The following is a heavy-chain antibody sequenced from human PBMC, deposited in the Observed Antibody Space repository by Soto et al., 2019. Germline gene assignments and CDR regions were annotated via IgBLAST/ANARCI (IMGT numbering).Heavy chain of an antibody. CDR2: INPSGGST. J-gene: IGHJ4*02. V-gene: IGHV1-46*01. Sequence: ASVKVSCKASGYTFTSYYMHWVRQAPGQGLEWMGIINPSGGSTSYAQKFQGRVTMTRDTSTSTVYMELSSLRSEDTAVYYCARGVLRFLEWSLYYFDYWGQGTLVTVSS. CDR1: GYTFTSYY. D-gene: IGHD3-3*01. CDR3: ARGVLRFLEWSLYYFDY.